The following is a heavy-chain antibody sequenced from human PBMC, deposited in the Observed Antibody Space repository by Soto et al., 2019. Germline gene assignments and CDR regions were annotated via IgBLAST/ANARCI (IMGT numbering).Heavy chain of an antibody. CDR1: GFTFSSYA. CDR3: ARANSGSCFLPVDY. J-gene: IGHJ4*02. Sequence: QVQLVESGGGVVQPGRSLRLSCAASGFTFSSYAMHWVRQAPGKGLEWVAVISYDGSNKYYADSVKGRFTISRDNAKNTLYLQMNSLRAEDTAVYYCARANSGSCFLPVDYWGQGTLVTVSS. V-gene: IGHV3-30-3*01. CDR2: ISYDGSNK. D-gene: IGHD1-26*01.